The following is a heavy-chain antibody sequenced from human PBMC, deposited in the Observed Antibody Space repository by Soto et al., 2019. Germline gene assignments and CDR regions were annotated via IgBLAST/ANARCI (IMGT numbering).Heavy chain of an antibody. Sequence: PGGSLRLSCAASGFTFSSYAMSWVRQAPGKGLEWVSAISGSGGSTYYADSVKGRFTISRDNSKNTLYLQMNSLRAEDTAVYYCAKIVVLRLGSGHIFDYWGQGTLVTVSS. V-gene: IGHV3-23*01. CDR2: ISGSGGST. D-gene: IGHD3-9*01. J-gene: IGHJ4*02. CDR3: AKIVVLRLGSGHIFDY. CDR1: GFTFSSYA.